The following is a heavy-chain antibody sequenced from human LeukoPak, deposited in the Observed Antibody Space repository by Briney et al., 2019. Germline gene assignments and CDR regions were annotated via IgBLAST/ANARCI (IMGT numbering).Heavy chain of an antibody. CDR2: IISLYGTA. CDR3: ARDQAWFLDY. D-gene: IGHD3-10*01. V-gene: IGHV1-69*05. J-gene: IGHJ4*02. Sequence: ASVKVSCKASGGTFSNYAISWVRQAPGQGLEWMGGIISLYGTAKYTQKFQDRVSITTDESTSTAYMELSSLRSEDTAVYYCARDQAWFLDYWGQGTLVTVSS. CDR1: GGTFSNYA.